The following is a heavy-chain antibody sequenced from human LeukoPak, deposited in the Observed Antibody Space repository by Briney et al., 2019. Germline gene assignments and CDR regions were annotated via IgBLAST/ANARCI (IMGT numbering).Heavy chain of an antibody. J-gene: IGHJ3*02. CDR1: GYTFINYD. D-gene: IGHD1-26*01. CDR3: ARVGATTDAFDI. Sequence: ASVKVSCKASGYTFINYDISWVRQAPGQGLEWMGWINGYNGNTDYAQKLQGRVTMTTDTSTSTVYLELRSLRSDDTAVYYCARVGATTDAFDIWGQGTMVTVSS. CDR2: INGYNGNT. V-gene: IGHV1-18*01.